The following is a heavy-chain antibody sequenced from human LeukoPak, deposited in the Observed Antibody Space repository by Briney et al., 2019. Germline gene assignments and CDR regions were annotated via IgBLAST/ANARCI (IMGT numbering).Heavy chain of an antibody. Sequence: SETLSLTCAVYVGSFIGYHWNWIRQTPEKGLEWIWEINHRGHTNYNPSLESRVTISVDTSKNQFSLKLRSVTAADTAVYYCARDPTTVVTLPYYFDFWGPGTLVTVSS. CDR3: ARDPTTVVTLPYYFDF. D-gene: IGHD4-23*01. CDR1: VGSFIGYH. J-gene: IGHJ4*02. V-gene: IGHV4-34*01. CDR2: INHRGHT.